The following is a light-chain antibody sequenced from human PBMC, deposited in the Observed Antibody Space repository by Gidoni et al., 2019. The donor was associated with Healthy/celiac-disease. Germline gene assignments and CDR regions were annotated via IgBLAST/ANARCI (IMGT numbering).Light chain of an antibody. CDR1: QSVSSSY. CDR2: GAS. CDR3: QQYGSSPSIT. J-gene: IGKJ5*01. Sequence: EIVLTQSPGTLSLSPGERATLSCRASQSVSSSYLAWYQQKPGQAPRLLIYGASSRATGIPDRFSGSGSGTDFTLTISRLDPEDCAVYYCQQYGSSPSITFGQGTRLEIK. V-gene: IGKV3-20*01.